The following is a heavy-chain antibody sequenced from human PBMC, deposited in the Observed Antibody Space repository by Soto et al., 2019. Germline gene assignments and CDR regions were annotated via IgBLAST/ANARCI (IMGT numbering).Heavy chain of an antibody. CDR1: GFSFNTYA. V-gene: IGHV3-48*04. CDR3: ASDPGIAAAGMDY. J-gene: IGHJ4*02. Sequence: EVQLVESGGGLIQPGGSLRLSCAASGFSFNTYAMNWVRQAPGKGLGWISYISSSSSRIYYADSVKGRFTLSRDNAKNSLYLQMNSLRAEDTAVYYCASDPGIAAAGMDYWGQGTLVTVSS. CDR2: ISSSSSRI. D-gene: IGHD6-25*01.